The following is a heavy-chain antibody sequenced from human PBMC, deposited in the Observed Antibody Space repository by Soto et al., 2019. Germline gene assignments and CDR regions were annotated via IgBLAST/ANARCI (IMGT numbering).Heavy chain of an antibody. CDR1: RVAFSKFI. V-gene: IGHV1-69*13. D-gene: IGHD1-26*01. Sequence: SVKVSCKASRVAFSKFIVTWVRQAPGLGLEWVGGIIPIFGTANYAQKFQGRVTITADESTSTSYMEVNNLRSEDTAVYSCAKVRHSRHMGYYYGLDVWGQGTTVTVSS. CDR3: AKVRHSRHMGYYYGLDV. CDR2: IIPIFGTA. J-gene: IGHJ6*02.